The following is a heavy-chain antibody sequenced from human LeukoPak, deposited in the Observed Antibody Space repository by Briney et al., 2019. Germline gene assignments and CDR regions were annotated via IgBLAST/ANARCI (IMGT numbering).Heavy chain of an antibody. J-gene: IGHJ6*02. D-gene: IGHD3-10*01. CDR3: ARSLAQVRYYYYGMDV. CDR1: GFTFSSYA. CDR2: ISYDGSNK. Sequence: PGGSLRLSCAASGFTFSSYAMHRVRQAPGKGLEWVAVISYDGSNKYYADSVKGRFTISRDNSKNTLYLQMNSLRAEDTAVYYCARSLAQVRYYYYGMDVWGQGTTVTVSS. V-gene: IGHV3-30*04.